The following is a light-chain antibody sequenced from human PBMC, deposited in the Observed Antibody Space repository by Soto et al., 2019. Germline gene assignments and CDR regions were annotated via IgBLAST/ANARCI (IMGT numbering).Light chain of an antibody. CDR1: QNIHTN. J-gene: IGKJ4*01. CDR2: GAS. V-gene: IGKV3-15*01. CDR3: QHYVNWPLT. Sequence: DIVMTHSPATLSVSPGESATLSARAGQNIHTNLAWYQQKPGQAPRLLFYGASTGATGLPARFSGSRSGAEFTLTISSLQSEDFAVYYCQHYVNWPLTFGGGTKVDIK.